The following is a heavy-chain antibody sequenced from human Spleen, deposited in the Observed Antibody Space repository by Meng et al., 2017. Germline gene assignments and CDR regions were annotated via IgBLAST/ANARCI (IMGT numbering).Heavy chain of an antibody. CDR1: GFTFSSYA. J-gene: IGHJ4*02. Sequence: SLKISCAASGFTFSSYAMHWVRQAPGKGLEWVSGISWNSGSIGYADSVKGRFTISRDNAKNSLYLQMNSLRAEDTALYYCAKDGDYGVPFDYWGQGTLVTVSS. V-gene: IGHV3-9*01. CDR3: AKDGDYGVPFDY. D-gene: IGHD4-17*01. CDR2: ISWNSGSI.